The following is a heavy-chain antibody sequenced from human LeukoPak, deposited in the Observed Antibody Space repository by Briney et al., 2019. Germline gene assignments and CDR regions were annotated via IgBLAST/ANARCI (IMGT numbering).Heavy chain of an antibody. D-gene: IGHD2-15*01. CDR1: GFTFSSYD. V-gene: IGHV3-13*01. CDR2: IGTAGDT. Sequence: GGSLRLSCAASGFTFSSYDMHWVRQATGKGLEWVSAIGTAGDTYYPGSVKGRFTISRENAKNSLYLQMNSLRAEDTAVYYCARESTGTPFDDWGQGTLVTVSS. J-gene: IGHJ4*02. CDR3: ARESTGTPFDD.